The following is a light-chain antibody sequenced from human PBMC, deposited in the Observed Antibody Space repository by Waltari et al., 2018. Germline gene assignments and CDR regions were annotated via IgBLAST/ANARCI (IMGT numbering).Light chain of an antibody. CDR1: HVLGSA. Sequence: DIQVTQSPSSLSASVCCRVTITFRASHVLGSALAWFHQKLGTAPKLLFYAASRLESGVPSRFRGSGSGTDYTLTISSLQPEDFGTYDCQQYYSIALNFGGGTKVEIK. V-gene: IGKV1-NL1*01. CDR3: QQYYSIALN. J-gene: IGKJ4*01. CDR2: AAS.